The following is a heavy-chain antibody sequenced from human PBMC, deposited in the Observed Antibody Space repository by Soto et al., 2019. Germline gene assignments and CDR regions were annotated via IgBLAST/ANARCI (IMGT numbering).Heavy chain of an antibody. D-gene: IGHD4-4*01. J-gene: IGHJ4*02. V-gene: IGHV3-11*01. CDR2: IGSSGGAL. CDR1: GFTFSYHY. Sequence: GGSLRLSCAASGFTFSYHYMSWGRRAPGKGLEWVAYIGSSGGALYYSDSVKGRFTISRDNAKNSLFLQMNSLTVEDTAVYYCARDPDTSSKIDYWGQGTLVTVSS. CDR3: ARDPDTSSKIDY.